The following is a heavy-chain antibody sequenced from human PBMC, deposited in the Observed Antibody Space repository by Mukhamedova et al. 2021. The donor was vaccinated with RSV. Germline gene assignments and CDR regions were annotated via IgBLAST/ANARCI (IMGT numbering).Heavy chain of an antibody. D-gene: IGHD4-17*01. CDR3: ARAPTVTPPTFDY. Sequence: GSTNYNPSLKSRVTISVDTSKNQFSLKLSSVTAADTAVYYCARAPTVTPPTFDYWGQGTLVTVSS. CDR2: GST. J-gene: IGHJ4*02. V-gene: IGHV4-59*01.